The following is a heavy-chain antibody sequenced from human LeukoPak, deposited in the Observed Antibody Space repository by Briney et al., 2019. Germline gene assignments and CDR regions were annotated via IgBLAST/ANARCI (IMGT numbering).Heavy chain of an antibody. CDR3: TTAGIAAAVDY. J-gene: IGHJ4*02. V-gene: IGHV3-15*07. D-gene: IGHD6-13*01. CDR1: GFTFTNAW. Sequence: PGGSLRLSCAASGFTFTNAWMNWVRQAPGKGLEWVGRIKSKADGETIDYAAPVKGRFTISRDDSKNTLYLQMNSLKTEDTAVYYCTTAGIAAAVDYWGQGTLVTVSS. CDR2: IKSKADGETI.